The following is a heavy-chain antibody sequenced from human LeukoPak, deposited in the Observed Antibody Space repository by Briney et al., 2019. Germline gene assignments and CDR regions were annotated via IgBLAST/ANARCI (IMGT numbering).Heavy chain of an antibody. J-gene: IGHJ4*02. D-gene: IGHD2-2*01. Sequence: SVKVSCKASGGTFSSYAISWVRQAPGQGLEWMGRIIPILGIANYAQKFQGRVTITADKSTSTAYMELSRLRSDDTAVYYCARPQGPAASFDYWGQGTLVTVSS. CDR3: ARPQGPAASFDY. CDR1: GGTFSSYA. V-gene: IGHV1-69*04. CDR2: IIPILGIA.